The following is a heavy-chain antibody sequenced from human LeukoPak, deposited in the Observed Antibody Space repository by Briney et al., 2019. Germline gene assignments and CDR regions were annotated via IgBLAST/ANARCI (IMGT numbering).Heavy chain of an antibody. Sequence: GGSLRLSCAASGFTFSSYWMHWVRQAPGKGLVWVSRIDSDGSSTSYADSVKVRFTISRNNAKNTLYLQMNSLRAEDTAVYYCAREGDGDYVDYWGQGTLVTVSS. CDR3: AREGDGDYVDY. J-gene: IGHJ4*02. CDR1: GFTFSSYW. V-gene: IGHV3-74*01. CDR2: IDSDGSST. D-gene: IGHD3-16*01.